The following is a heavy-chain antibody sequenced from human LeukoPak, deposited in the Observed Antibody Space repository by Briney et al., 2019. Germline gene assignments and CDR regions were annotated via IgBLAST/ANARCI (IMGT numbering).Heavy chain of an antibody. CDR1: GFTLSSYS. V-gene: IGHV3-21*01. Sequence: GGSLRLSCAASGFTLSSYSMNWVRQAPGKGLEWVSSIGSSSSYIYYADSVKGRFTISRDNAKNSLYLQMNSLRAEDTAVYYCAKNKAGYSGYEHYFDFWGQGTLVTVSS. D-gene: IGHD5-12*01. CDR2: IGSSSSYI. J-gene: IGHJ4*02. CDR3: AKNKAGYSGYEHYFDF.